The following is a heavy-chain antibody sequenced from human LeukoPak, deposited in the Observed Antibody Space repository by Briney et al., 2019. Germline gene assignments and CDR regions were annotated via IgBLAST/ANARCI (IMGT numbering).Heavy chain of an antibody. Sequence: GASVKVSCKASGYLFISHGLTWVRQAPGQGLEWMGWISTYSANATYAQNFQGRVTMTTDTSTETAYLELSSLRSDDTAVYYCALSGTRYNSAWYRIWGQGTLVTVSS. V-gene: IGHV1-18*01. CDR1: GYLFISHG. D-gene: IGHD6-19*01. J-gene: IGHJ4*02. CDR3: ALSGTRYNSAWYRI. CDR2: ISTYSANA.